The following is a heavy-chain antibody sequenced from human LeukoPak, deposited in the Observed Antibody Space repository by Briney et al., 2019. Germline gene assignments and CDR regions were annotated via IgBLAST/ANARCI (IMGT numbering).Heavy chain of an antibody. V-gene: IGHV3-66*01. CDR3: ARDLSAFSYGFGGDC. CDR1: GFILSANF. J-gene: IGHJ4*02. D-gene: IGHD3-10*01. Sequence: PGGSLRLSCEACGFILSANFMNGVRQAPGKGLEGVSVMYSVGTTYYADSVKGRFTVSRDPSNNTLYLQMASLRVEDTAVYYCARDLSAFSYGFGGDCWGQGTRVIVSS. CDR2: MYSVGTT.